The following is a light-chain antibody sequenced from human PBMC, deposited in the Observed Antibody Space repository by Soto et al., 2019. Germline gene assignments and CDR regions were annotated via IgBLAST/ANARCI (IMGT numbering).Light chain of an antibody. Sequence: VLTQSPVTLSLSPGERATRACRASQSVGSSSSASYQQKPGHAPRLLMYDVSSRATGIPDRFSGSGSGTDFTLTISSLEPEDFAVYYCQQCNSGPQWTFGQGTKVDI. V-gene: IGKV3D-20*02. CDR2: DVS. J-gene: IGKJ1*01. CDR3: QQCNSGPQWT. CDR1: QSVGSSS.